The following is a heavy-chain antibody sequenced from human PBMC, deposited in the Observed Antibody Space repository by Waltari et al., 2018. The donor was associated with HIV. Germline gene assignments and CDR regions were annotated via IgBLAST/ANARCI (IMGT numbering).Heavy chain of an antibody. D-gene: IGHD3-10*01. V-gene: IGHV3-73*01. CDR1: GFTFSSSV. J-gene: IGHJ4*02. Sequence: GESGGGPVQPGGSLRLSCAASGFTFSSSVMHWVRQAPGKGLEWVGRIRSKFHYDETGYSESVKGRFIVSRDDSKNTAYLQMNNVKTEDTALYFCITEESEPLDVWGPGVLVSVSS. CDR3: ITEESEPLDV. CDR2: IRSKFHYDET.